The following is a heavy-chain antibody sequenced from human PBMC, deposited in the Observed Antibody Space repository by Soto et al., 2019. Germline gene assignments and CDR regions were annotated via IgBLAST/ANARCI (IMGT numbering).Heavy chain of an antibody. J-gene: IGHJ4*02. Sequence: SVKVSCKASGCTFKSLTFTWVRQAPGQGLEWMGGFIPIFETATYAQKFQDRVTITADESRRTVSMELSSLRSADTAVYYCATKAVSGWFFDYWGQGTVVTVSS. CDR1: GCTFKSLT. V-gene: IGHV1-69*13. D-gene: IGHD6-19*01. CDR3: ATKAVSGWFFDY. CDR2: FIPIFETA.